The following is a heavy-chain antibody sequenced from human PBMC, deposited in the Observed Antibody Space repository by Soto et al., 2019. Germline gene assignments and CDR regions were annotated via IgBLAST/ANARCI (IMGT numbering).Heavy chain of an antibody. J-gene: IGHJ4*02. D-gene: IGHD3-16*01. CDR3: AKDDDPRGPTPYYFDY. V-gene: IGHV3-23*01. Sequence: GGSLRLSCAASGFTFSSYAMSWVRQAPGKGLEWVSAISGSGGSTYYADSVKGRFTISRDNSKNTLYLQMNSLRAEDTAVYYCAKDDDPRGPTPYYFDYWGQGTLVTVSS. CDR1: GFTFSSYA. CDR2: ISGSGGST.